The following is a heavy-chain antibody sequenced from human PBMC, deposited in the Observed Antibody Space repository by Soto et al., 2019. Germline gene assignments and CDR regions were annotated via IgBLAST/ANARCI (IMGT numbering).Heavy chain of an antibody. V-gene: IGHV3-23*01. CDR3: AKGGTTTNIILDS. CDR2: IRGSGETT. D-gene: IGHD1-1*01. Sequence: EVELLESGGGLVQPGGSLRLSCAASGFTSSNYAMSWVRQSPGKGLEWLSSIRGSGETTYYADSVKGRVTISRDNDKNTLYLQKNSLTAGDTAVDYCAKGGTTTNIILDSWGPGTPVTVSA. J-gene: IGHJ4*02. CDR1: GFTSSNYA.